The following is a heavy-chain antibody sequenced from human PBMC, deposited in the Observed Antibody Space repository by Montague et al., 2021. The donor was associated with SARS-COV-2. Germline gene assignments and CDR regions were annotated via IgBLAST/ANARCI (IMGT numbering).Heavy chain of an antibody. V-gene: IGHV3-21*01. D-gene: IGHD1-26*01. CDR3: ASDRGELHAADY. CDR2: ISSSSYI. Sequence: SLRLSCAASGFTFSSYSMNWVRQAPGKGLEWVSSISSSSYIYYADSVTGRFTISRDNAKNSLYLQMNSLRAEDTAGYYCASDRGELHAADYWGQGTLVTVSS. CDR1: GFTFSSYS. J-gene: IGHJ4*02.